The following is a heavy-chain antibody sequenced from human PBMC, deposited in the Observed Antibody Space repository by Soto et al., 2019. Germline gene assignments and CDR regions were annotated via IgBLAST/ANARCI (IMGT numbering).Heavy chain of an antibody. CDR3: AGGIAAAGPEYNWFDP. D-gene: IGHD6-13*01. Sequence: SVKVSCKASGGTFSSYAISWVRQAPGQGLEWMGGIIPIFGTANYAQKFQGRVTITADESTSTAYMELSSLRSEDTAVYYCAGGIAAAGPEYNWFDPWGQGTLVTVSS. CDR1: GGTFSSYA. V-gene: IGHV1-69*13. CDR2: IIPIFGTA. J-gene: IGHJ5*02.